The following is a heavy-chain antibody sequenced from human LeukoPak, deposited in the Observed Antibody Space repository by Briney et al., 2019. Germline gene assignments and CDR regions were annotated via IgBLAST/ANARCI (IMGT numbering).Heavy chain of an antibody. Sequence: GGSLRLSCGASGFTFSSFEMNWVRLAPGKGLEWVSYISSSGTTMYYADSVKGRFTISRDNAKNSLYLQMNSLRAEDTAVYYCARDRRDFLGPYFDCWGQGTLVTVSS. V-gene: IGHV3-48*03. CDR3: ARDRRDFLGPYFDC. D-gene: IGHD3-3*01. CDR1: GFTFSSFE. CDR2: ISSSGTTM. J-gene: IGHJ4*02.